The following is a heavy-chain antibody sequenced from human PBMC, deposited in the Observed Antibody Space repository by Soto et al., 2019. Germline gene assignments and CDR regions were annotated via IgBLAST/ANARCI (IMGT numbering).Heavy chain of an antibody. CDR3: AGRGGTAMDWDLDY. CDR2: IYYSGST. CDR1: GGSISSSSYY. D-gene: IGHD5-18*01. J-gene: IGHJ4*02. V-gene: IGHV4-39*01. Sequence: SETLSLTCTVSGGSISSSSYYWGWIRQPPGKGLEWIGSIYYSGSTYYNPSLKSRVTISVDTSKNQFSLKLSSVTAADTAVYYCAGRGGTAMDWDLDYWGQGTLVTVSS.